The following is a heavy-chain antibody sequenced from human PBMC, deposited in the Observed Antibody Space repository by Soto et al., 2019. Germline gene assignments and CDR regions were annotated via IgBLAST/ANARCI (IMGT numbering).Heavy chain of an antibody. D-gene: IGHD6-25*01. CDR2: ISYDGSNQ. CDR3: TRGLLTGFFDY. J-gene: IGHJ4*02. CDR1: VCPCDTYA. V-gene: IGHV3-30-3*01. Sequence: GGPLRLSSAASVCPCDTYAMHWARQAPGKGLEWVAVISYDGSNQFYAGSVKGRFTVSRDNSKNTLYLQVNSLRNDDTAVYYCTRGLLTGFFDYWGQGALVTVSS.